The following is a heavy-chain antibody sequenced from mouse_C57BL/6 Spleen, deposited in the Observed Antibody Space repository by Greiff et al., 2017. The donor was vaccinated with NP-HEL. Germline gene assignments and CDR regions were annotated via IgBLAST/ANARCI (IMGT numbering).Heavy chain of an antibody. V-gene: IGHV14-1*01. CDR2: IDPEDGDT. CDR1: GFNIKDYY. CDR3: TAYYGPYYYAMDY. D-gene: IGHD1-1*02. J-gene: IGHJ4*01. Sequence: VQLKESGAELVRPGASVKLSCTASGFNIKDYYMHWVKQRPEQGLEWIGRIDPEDGDTEYAPKFQGKATMTADTSSNTAYLQLSSLTSEDTAVYYCTAYYGPYYYAMDYWGQGTSVTVSS.